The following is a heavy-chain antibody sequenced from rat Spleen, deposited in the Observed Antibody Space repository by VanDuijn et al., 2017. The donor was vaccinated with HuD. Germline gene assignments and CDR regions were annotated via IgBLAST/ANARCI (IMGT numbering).Heavy chain of an antibody. J-gene: IGHJ2*01. CDR3: AREGVYYGFGGYYFDY. V-gene: IGHV2-30*01. CDR2: MWTGGST. CDR1: GFSLTSYN. D-gene: IGHD1-6*01. Sequence: QVQLKESGPGLVQPSQTLSLTCTVSGFSLTSYNVHWVRQPTGKGLEWMGIMWTGGSTDYNSALKSRLSISRDTSKSQVFLKMNSLQTEDIATYYCAREGVYYGFGGYYFDYWGQGVMVTASS.